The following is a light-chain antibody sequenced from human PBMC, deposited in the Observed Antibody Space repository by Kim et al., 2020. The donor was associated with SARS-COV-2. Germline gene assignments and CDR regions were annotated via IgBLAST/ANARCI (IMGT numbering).Light chain of an antibody. CDR3: HQYNDWPLYT. CDR2: GAS. CDR1: QSGSSV. V-gene: IGKV3-15*01. Sequence: SPGESAALSCRASQSGSSVLAWYQKRLGQAPRLLIYGASTRATGVPARFSGSGSGTEFTLTISSLQSEDFAIYYCHQYNDWPLYTFGQGTKLEI. J-gene: IGKJ2*01.